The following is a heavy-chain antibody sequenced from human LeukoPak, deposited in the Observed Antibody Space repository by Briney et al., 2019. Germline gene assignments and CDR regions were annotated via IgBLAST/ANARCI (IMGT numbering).Heavy chain of an antibody. V-gene: IGHV3-30-3*01. J-gene: IGHJ4*02. CDR1: GFTFSSYA. CDR3: AKGSFWSGCYFDY. CDR2: ISYDGSNK. Sequence: GGSLRLPCAASGFTFSSYAMHWVRQAPGKGLEWVAVISYDGSNKYYADSVKGRFTISRDNSKNTLYLQMNSLRAEDTAVYYCAKGSFWSGCYFDYWGQGTLVTVSS. D-gene: IGHD3-3*01.